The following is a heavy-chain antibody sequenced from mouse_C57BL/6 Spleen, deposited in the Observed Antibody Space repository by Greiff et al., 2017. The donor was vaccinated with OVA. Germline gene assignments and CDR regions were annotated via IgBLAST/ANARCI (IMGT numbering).Heavy chain of an antibody. V-gene: IGHV5-15*04. CDR1: GFTFSDYG. Sequence: EVKVEESGGGLVQPGGSLKLSCAASGFTFSDYGMAWVRQAPRKGPEWVAFISNLAYSIYYADTVTGRFTISRENAKNTLYLEMSSLRSEDTAMYYCARVDSSGYPWFAYWGQGTLVTVSA. CDR3: ARVDSSGYPWFAY. D-gene: IGHD3-2*02. CDR2: ISNLAYSI. J-gene: IGHJ3*01.